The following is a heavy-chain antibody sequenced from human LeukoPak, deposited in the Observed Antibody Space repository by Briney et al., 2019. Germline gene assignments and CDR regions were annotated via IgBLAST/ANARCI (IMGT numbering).Heavy chain of an antibody. V-gene: IGHV3-30*18. CDR1: GFTFSSYA. CDR3: AKVPRQNGWFPLSDY. CDR2: ISYDGGNK. Sequence: GRSLRLSCAASGFTFSSYAMHWVRQAPGKGLEWVAVISYDGGNKYYAESVKGRLTISRDNSKNTLYLQMNSLRAEDTAVYYCAKVPRQNGWFPLSDYWGQGALVTVSS. D-gene: IGHD6-19*01. J-gene: IGHJ4*02.